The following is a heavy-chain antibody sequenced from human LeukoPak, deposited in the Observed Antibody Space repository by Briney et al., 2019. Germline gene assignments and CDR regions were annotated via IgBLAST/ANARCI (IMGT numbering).Heavy chain of an antibody. Sequence: SVKVSFKASGGTFIIYAISWVRQAPGEGLGRVGGIIPIFGTANYTQKLQGRVTITADESTSTAYMELSSLRSEDTAVYYCARVKITMVRGVITNWFDPWGQGTLVTVSS. CDR3: ARVKITMVRGVITNWFDP. D-gene: IGHD3-10*01. CDR1: GGTFIIYA. J-gene: IGHJ5*02. CDR2: IIPIFGTA. V-gene: IGHV1-69*13.